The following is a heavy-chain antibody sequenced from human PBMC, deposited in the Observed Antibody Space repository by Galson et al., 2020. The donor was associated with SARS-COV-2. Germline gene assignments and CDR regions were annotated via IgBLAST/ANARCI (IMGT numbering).Heavy chain of an antibody. J-gene: IGHJ4*02. CDR2: IHYSGNT. Sequence: SETLSLTCTVSGGSITSSSYYWGWIRQPPGKGLEWIANIHYSGNTYYNPSLKSRVTITLDTSKNQFSLKLTSVTAADTAVYYCATYGEGFYFDFWGQGALFTVSS. CDR1: GGSITSSSYY. D-gene: IGHD4-17*01. V-gene: IGHV4-39*07. CDR3: ATYGEGFYFDF.